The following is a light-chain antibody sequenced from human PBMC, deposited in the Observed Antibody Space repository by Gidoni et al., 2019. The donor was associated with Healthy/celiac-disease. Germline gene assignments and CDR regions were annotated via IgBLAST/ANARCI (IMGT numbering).Light chain of an antibody. V-gene: IGLV3-25*03. CDR2: KDS. J-gene: IGLJ2*01. Sequence: SYGLTQPPSVSVSPGQTARITCSADALPNRYAYWYQQKPGQAPVLMIYKDSERPSGIPERFSGSSSGTTVTLTISGVQAEDEADYYCQSADSSGTYVLFGGGTKLTVL. CDR1: ALPNRY. CDR3: QSADSSGTYVL.